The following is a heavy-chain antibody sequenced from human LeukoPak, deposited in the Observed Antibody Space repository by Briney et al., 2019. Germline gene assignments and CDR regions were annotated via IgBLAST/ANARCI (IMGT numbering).Heavy chain of an antibody. D-gene: IGHD2-8*02. CDR3: ARVTILVATGTDWFDP. J-gene: IGHJ5*02. Sequence: GSVKVSCKASGYTFTSYSISWVRQAPGQGPEWMGWISAYNGNTNYAQKLQGRVTMTTDTSTSTAYMELRSLRSDDTAVYYCARVTILVATGTDWFDPWGQGTLVTVSS. CDR2: ISAYNGNT. V-gene: IGHV1-18*01. CDR1: GYTFTSYS.